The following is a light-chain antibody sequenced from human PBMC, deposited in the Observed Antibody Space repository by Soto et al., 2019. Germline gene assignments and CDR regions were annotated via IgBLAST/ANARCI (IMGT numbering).Light chain of an antibody. V-gene: IGKV4-1*01. CDR3: QQYYSVPWT. CDR2: WAS. J-gene: IGKJ1*01. CDR1: QSVVYSANSKNY. Sequence: DIVMTQSPDSLAVSLGERATINCKSSQSVVYSANSKNYLAWYQQKPGQPPKLFIYWASTRESGVPDRFSGSGSETDFTLTISNLQAEDAAVYYCQQYYSVPWTFGQGTQVEIK.